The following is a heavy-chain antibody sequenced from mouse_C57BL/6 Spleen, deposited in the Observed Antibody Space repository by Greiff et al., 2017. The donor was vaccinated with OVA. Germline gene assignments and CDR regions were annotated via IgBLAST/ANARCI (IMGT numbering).Heavy chain of an antibody. D-gene: IGHD2-4*01. Sequence: QVHVKQPGAELVKPGASVKLSCKASGYTFTSYWMHWVKQRPGRGLEWIGRIDPNSGGTKYNEKFKSKATLTVDKPSSTAYMQLSSLTSEDSAVYYCARFDYYYYAMDYWGQGTSVTVSS. CDR3: ARFDYYYYAMDY. J-gene: IGHJ4*01. CDR1: GYTFTSYW. CDR2: IDPNSGGT. V-gene: IGHV1-72*01.